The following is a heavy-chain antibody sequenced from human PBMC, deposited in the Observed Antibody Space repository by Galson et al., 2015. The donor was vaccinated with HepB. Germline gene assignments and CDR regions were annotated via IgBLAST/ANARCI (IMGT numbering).Heavy chain of an antibody. CDR1: GYTFTGYY. V-gene: IGHV1-2*06. Sequence: SVKVSCKASGYTFTGYYMHWVRQAPGQGLEWMGRINPNSGGTNYAQKFQGRVTMTRDTSISTAYMELSRLRSDDTAVYYCARGLRFLEWVMFDPWGQGTLVTVSS. J-gene: IGHJ5*02. CDR3: ARGLRFLEWVMFDP. CDR2: INPNSGGT. D-gene: IGHD3-3*01.